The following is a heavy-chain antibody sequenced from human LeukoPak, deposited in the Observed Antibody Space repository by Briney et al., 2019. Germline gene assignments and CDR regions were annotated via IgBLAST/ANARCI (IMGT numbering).Heavy chain of an antibody. CDR3: ARRRRDGSKRFDY. D-gene: IGHD5-24*01. J-gene: IGHJ4*02. CDR1: GYSISSGYY. CDR2: IYHSGST. V-gene: IGHV4-38-2*02. Sequence: SSETLSLTCTVAGYSISSGYYWGWIRQPPGKGLEWIGSIYHSGSTYYNPSLKSRVTISVDTSKNQFSLKLSSVTAADTAVYYCARRRRDGSKRFDYWGQGTLVTVSS.